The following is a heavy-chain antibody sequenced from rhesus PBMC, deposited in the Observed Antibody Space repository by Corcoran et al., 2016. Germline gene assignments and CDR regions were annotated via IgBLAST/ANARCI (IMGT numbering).Heavy chain of an antibody. V-gene: IGHV3S5*01. CDR1: GFTFSSYG. J-gene: IGHJ4*01. Sequence: EVQLVETGGGLVQPGGSLKLSCAASGFTFSSYGMSWVRQAPGKGLEWVSAINSGGGSTYYAYSVKGRFTISKDNSKNTLSLQMNSLRAEDTAVYYCAKDFEVFTALDSWGQGVLVTVSS. CDR2: INSGGGST. CDR3: AKDFEVFTALDS. D-gene: IGHD2-27*01.